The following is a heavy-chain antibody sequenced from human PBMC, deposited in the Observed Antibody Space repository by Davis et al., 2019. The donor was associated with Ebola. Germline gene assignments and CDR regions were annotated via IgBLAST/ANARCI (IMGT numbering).Heavy chain of an antibody. CDR3: ARLELWFGELPEYYFDY. J-gene: IGHJ4*02. Sequence: SQTLSLTCAISGDSVSSNSAAWNWIRQSPSRGLEWLGRTYYRSKWYNDYAVSVKSRITINPDTSKNQFSLQLNSVTAADTAVYYCARLELWFGELPEYYFDYWGQGTLVTVSS. CDR1: GDSVSSNSAA. CDR2: TYYRSKWYN. D-gene: IGHD3-10*01. V-gene: IGHV6-1*01.